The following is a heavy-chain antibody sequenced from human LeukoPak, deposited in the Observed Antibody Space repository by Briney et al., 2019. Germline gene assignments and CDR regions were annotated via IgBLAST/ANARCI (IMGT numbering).Heavy chain of an antibody. D-gene: IGHD6-6*01. CDR2: ISGTGNRT. J-gene: IGHJ4*02. CDR1: GGSFSGYY. Sequence: HPSETLSLTCAVYGGSFSGYYWSWIRQPPGKGLEWVSAISGTGNRTYYADSVKGRFTISRDNSKNTLYLQMNSLRAADTAVYYCARDKGTSYLSSFDYWGQGTLVTVSS. CDR3: ARDKGTSYLSSFDY. V-gene: IGHV3-23*01.